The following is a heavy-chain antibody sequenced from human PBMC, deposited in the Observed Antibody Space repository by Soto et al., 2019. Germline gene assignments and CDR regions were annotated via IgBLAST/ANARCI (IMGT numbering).Heavy chain of an antibody. D-gene: IGHD2-15*01. CDR1: GFTFSSYA. V-gene: IGHV3-23*01. Sequence: LSLTCAASGFTFSSYAMSWVRQAPGKGLEWVSAISGSGGSTYYADSVKGRFTISRDNSKNTLYLQMNSLRAEDTAVYYCAKDQDSNPTNDYWGQGTLVTVSS. CDR2: ISGSGGST. J-gene: IGHJ4*02. CDR3: AKDQDSNPTNDY.